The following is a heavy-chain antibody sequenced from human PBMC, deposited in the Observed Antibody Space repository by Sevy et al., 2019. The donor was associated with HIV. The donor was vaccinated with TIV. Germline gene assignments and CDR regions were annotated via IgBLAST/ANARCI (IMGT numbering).Heavy chain of an antibody. Sequence: GGSLRLSCAASGFTFSSYWMSWVRQAPGKGLEWVANIKQDGSEKYYVDSVKGRLTISRDNAKNSLYLQMNRLRAEDMAVYYCARDLWFGELLNYYYGMDVWGQGTTVTVSS. V-gene: IGHV3-7*01. D-gene: IGHD3-10*01. CDR2: IKQDGSEK. CDR1: GFTFSSYW. CDR3: ARDLWFGELLNYYYGMDV. J-gene: IGHJ6*02.